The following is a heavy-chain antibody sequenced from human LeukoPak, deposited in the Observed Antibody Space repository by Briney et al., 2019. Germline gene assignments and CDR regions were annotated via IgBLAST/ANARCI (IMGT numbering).Heavy chain of an antibody. Sequence: GGSLRLSCAASGFTFSDYYMSWIRQAPGKGLEWISYISDSSSYTNYADSVKGRFTISRDSAKNSLYLQMNSLRAEDTAVYYCARDRVGYYFDYWGQGTLVTVSS. V-gene: IGHV3-11*05. CDR1: GFTFSDYY. CDR2: ISDSSSYT. CDR3: ARDRVGYYFDY. J-gene: IGHJ4*02. D-gene: IGHD1-26*01.